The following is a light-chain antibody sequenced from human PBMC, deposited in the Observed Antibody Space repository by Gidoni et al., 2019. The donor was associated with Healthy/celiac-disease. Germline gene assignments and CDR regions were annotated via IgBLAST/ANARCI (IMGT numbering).Light chain of an antibody. V-gene: IGKV3-11*01. Sequence: EIAFTQSPSTLSLSPGVRATLSCRASQSVSSYLAWYQQKPGQAPRLLLYDASNRATGIPARCSGSGSGTDFTITISSLEPEDFAVYYCQQSSNWITFGGGTKVEIK. J-gene: IGKJ4*01. CDR1: QSVSSY. CDR3: QQSSNWIT. CDR2: DAS.